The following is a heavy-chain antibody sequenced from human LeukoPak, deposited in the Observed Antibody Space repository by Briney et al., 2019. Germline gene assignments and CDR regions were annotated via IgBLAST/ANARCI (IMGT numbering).Heavy chain of an antibody. D-gene: IGHD3-10*01. V-gene: IGHV3-74*01. Sequence: GGSLRLLCAASGFPFSTHWKYWVRQAPGRELVWVSRISGDGSLTSYADSVKGRFTNSRDNAKDTLYLQMTSLRVEDTAVYSCASLLTPYHGLGAGGMDVWGQGSKVTVSS. CDR1: GFPFSTHW. J-gene: IGHJ6*02. CDR2: ISGDGSLT. CDR3: ASLLTPYHGLGAGGMDV.